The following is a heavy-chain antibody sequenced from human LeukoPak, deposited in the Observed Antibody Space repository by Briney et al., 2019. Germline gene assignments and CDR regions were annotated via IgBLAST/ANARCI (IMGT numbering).Heavy chain of an antibody. J-gene: IGHJ4*02. V-gene: IGHV3-73*01. Sequence: GGSLRLSCAASGFTFSGSAMHWVRQASGKGLEWLGRIRSKADSYTAAYAASVKGRFIVSRDDSKNTAYLQMNSLKTEDTAVYYCRAAADLNDYWGQGTLVTVSS. CDR1: GFTFSGSA. CDR2: IRSKADSYTA. D-gene: IGHD6-13*01. CDR3: RAAADLNDY.